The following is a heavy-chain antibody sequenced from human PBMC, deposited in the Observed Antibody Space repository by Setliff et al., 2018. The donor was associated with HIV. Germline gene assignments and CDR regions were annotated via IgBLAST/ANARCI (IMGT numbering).Heavy chain of an antibody. CDR2: IFHSGDT. J-gene: IGHJ4*02. Sequence: SETLSLTCSVSGVSVGSGDYYWHWIRQHPEKALEWIGYIFHSGDTYYNPSLKRRISMSVDTSKNQFSLELTSLTAADTAVYYCATRPRIAARPFDYWGQGMLVTV. V-gene: IGHV4-31*03. CDR1: GVSVGSGDYY. D-gene: IGHD6-6*01. CDR3: ATRPRIAARPFDY.